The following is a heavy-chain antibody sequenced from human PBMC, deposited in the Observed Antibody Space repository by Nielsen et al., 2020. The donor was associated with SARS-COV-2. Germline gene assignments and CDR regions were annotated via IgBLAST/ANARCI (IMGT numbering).Heavy chain of an antibody. V-gene: IGHV3-21*01. J-gene: IGHJ4*02. Sequence: GESLKISCAASGFTFFDYNMNWFRQTPGKGLEWVSSISSSSSYIYYADSVRGRFTISRDSAKNTLYLQMNSLRAEDTAVYYCARDFGGPNDHWGQGTLVTVSS. D-gene: IGHD4-23*01. CDR2: ISSSSSYI. CDR3: ARDFGGPNDH. CDR1: GFTFFDYN.